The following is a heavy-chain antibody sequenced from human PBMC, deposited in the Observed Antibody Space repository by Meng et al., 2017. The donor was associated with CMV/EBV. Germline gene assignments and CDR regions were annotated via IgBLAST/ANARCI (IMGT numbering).Heavy chain of an antibody. CDR2: ISGSGTST. V-gene: IGHV3-23*01. CDR1: GFTFSTYA. Sequence: GGSLRLSCAASGFTFSTYATSWVRQAPGKGLEWVSAISGSGTSTYYADSVKRRFTISRDNSKNTLYLQMNSLRVEDTAVYYCAKEPSSWYRPSFDYWGQGTLVTVSS. D-gene: IGHD6-13*01. J-gene: IGHJ4*02. CDR3: AKEPSSWYRPSFDY.